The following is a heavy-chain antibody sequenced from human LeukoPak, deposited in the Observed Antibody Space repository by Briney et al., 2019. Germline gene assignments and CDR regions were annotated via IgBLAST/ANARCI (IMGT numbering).Heavy chain of an antibody. Sequence: GRSLRLSCAASEFSFSTYGMHWVRQAPGKGLQWVASLWYDGTSKYHADSVKGRFTISRDNSQSTLYLQMNSLRAEDTAAYYCARARNNYDRSGYSALDYWGQGTLVTVSS. V-gene: IGHV3-33*01. J-gene: IGHJ4*02. CDR1: EFSFSTYG. D-gene: IGHD3-22*01. CDR3: ARARNNYDRSGYSALDY. CDR2: LWYDGTSK.